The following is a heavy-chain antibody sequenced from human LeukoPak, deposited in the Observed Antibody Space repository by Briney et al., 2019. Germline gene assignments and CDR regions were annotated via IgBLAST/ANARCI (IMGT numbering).Heavy chain of an antibody. CDR3: ARRSGDYGRGYNWFDP. D-gene: IGHD4-17*01. CDR1: GGSISSSSYY. CDR2: IYYSGST. J-gene: IGHJ5*02. Sequence: SETLSLTCTVSGGSISSSSYYWGWIRQPPGKGLEWIGNIYYSGSTYYNPSLKSRVTISVDTSKNQFSLKLNSVTAADTAVYYCARRSGDYGRGYNWFDPWGQGTLVTVSS. V-gene: IGHV4-39*07.